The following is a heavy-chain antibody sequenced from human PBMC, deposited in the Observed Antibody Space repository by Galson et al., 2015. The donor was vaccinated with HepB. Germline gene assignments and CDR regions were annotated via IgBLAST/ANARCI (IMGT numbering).Heavy chain of an antibody. CDR3: ARGRHGAAGTAGFDY. V-gene: IGHV5-51*01. CDR2: IYPGDSDT. D-gene: IGHD6-13*01. J-gene: IGHJ4*02. CDR1: GYSFPSYW. Sequence: QSGAEVTKPGESLKISCKGSGYSFPSYWIGWVRQMPGKGLEWMGIIYPGDSDTRYSPSFQGQVTISADKSISTAYLQWSSLKASDTAMYYCARGRHGAAGTAGFDYWGQGTLVTVSS.